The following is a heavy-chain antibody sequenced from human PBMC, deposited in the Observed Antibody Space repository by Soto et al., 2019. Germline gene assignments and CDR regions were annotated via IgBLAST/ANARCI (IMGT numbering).Heavy chain of an antibody. V-gene: IGHV4-30-4*01. D-gene: IGHD3-10*01. Sequence: SSETLSLTCTVSGGSISSGEYYWSWIRQPPGKGLEWIGDTYDSGSTYYNPSLKSRVIISVDTSKKQFSLKLSSVTAADTAVYYCARGRGELIFDYWGQGTLVTVSS. CDR1: GGSISSGEYY. CDR3: ARGRGELIFDY. CDR2: TYDSGST. J-gene: IGHJ4*02.